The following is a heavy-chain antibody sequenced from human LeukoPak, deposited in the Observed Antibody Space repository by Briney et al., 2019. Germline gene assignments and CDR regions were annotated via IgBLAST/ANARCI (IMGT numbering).Heavy chain of an antibody. V-gene: IGHV1-69*01. D-gene: IGHD6-13*01. J-gene: IGHJ6*02. CDR2: IIPIFGTA. Sequence: SVKVSCKASGGTFSSYTISWVRQAPGQGLEWMGGIIPIFGTANYAQKFQGRVTITADESTSTAYMELSSLRSEDTAVYYCARSPLRPYSSSPDYYYYYGMDVWGQGTTVTVSS. CDR3: ARSPLRPYSSSPDYYYYYGMDV. CDR1: GGTFSSYT.